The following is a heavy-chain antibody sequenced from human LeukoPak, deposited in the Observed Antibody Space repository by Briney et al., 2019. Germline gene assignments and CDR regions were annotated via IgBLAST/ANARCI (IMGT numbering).Heavy chain of an antibody. CDR2: IYHSGTT. CDR1: GYSITSGYY. V-gene: IGHV4-38-2*02. CDR3: ARTALSATGSRRGTDS. Sequence: SETLSLTCTVSGYSITSGYYWGWIRQPPGKGLEWIGSIYHSGTTYYNPSLKSRVTISVDTSKNQFSLELSSVTAADTAVYYCARTALSATGSRRGTDSWGQGTLVTVSS. J-gene: IGHJ4*02. D-gene: IGHD6-13*01.